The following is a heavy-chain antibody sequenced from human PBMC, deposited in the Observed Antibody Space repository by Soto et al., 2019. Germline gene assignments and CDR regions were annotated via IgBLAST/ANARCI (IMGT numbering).Heavy chain of an antibody. V-gene: IGHV1-8*01. CDR3: ARQQLGSSFDY. CDR1: GYTFSTWD. CDR2: MNPNSGNT. J-gene: IGHJ4*02. Sequence: GASVKVSCKASGYTFSTWDIDWVRLATGQGLEWMGSMNPNSGNTECAQKFQGRVTMTRDTSISTFYMELSSLRSEDTAVYYCARQQLGSSFDYWGQGTLVTVSS. D-gene: IGHD6-13*01.